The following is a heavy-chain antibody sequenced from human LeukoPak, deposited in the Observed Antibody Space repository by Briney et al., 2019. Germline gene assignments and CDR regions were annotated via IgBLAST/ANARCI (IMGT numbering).Heavy chain of an antibody. V-gene: IGHV3-74*01. J-gene: IGHJ4*02. CDR1: GFTFTTYW. Sequence: PGGSLRLSCAASGFTFTTYWMHWVRQAPGKGLVWVSRINRDGSGITYADSVKGRFTISRDNAKSILYLQMNSLRAEDTSVYYCARDRNTGSSYENLFEYWGQGSLVTVSS. CDR3: ARDRNTGSSYENLFEY. CDR2: INRDGSGI. D-gene: IGHD1-26*01.